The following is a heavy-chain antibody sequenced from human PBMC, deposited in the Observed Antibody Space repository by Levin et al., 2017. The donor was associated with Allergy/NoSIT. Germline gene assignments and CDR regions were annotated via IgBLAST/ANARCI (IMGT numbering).Heavy chain of an antibody. CDR3: AKDRLVAGYDS. J-gene: IGHJ4*02. CDR2: LSGSGTSA. D-gene: IGHD6-19*01. CDR1: GFIFSTYA. Sequence: GGSLRLSCAASGFIFSTYAMTWVRQVPGKGLEWVSTLSGSGTSAYYADSVKGRFTIARDNSRDTLCLQMDSLRADDTALYYCAKDRLVAGYDSWGQGTLVTVSS. V-gene: IGHV3-23*01.